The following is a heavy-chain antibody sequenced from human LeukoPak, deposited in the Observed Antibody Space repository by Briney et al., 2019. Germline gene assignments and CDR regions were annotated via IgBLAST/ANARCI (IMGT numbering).Heavy chain of an antibody. J-gene: IGHJ3*02. CDR3: AKDISGYDQGAFDI. D-gene: IGHD5-12*01. CDR1: GFTFSSYS. Sequence: GGSLRLSCAASGFTFSSYSMNWVRQAPGKGLEWVSAISGSGGSTYYADSVKGRFTISRDNSKNTLHLQMNSLRAEDTAVYYCAKDISGYDQGAFDIWGQGTMVTVSS. V-gene: IGHV3-23*01. CDR2: ISGSGGST.